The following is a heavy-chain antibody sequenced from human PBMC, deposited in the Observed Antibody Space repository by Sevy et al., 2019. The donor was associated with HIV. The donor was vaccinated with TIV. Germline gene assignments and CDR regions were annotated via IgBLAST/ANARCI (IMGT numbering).Heavy chain of an antibody. CDR3: AKDSTPRIKALFDP. CDR2: ISWNSGSI. J-gene: IGHJ5*02. V-gene: IGHV3-9*01. Sequence: GGSLRPSCAASGFTFDDYAMHWVRQAPGKGLEWVSGISWNSGSIGYADSVKGRFTISRDNAKNSLYLQMNSLRAEDTALYYCAKDSTPRIKALFDPWGQGTLVTVSS. CDR1: GFTFDDYA. D-gene: IGHD2-15*01.